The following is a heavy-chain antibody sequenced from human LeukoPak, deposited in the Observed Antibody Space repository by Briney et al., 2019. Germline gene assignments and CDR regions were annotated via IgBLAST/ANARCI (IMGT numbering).Heavy chain of an antibody. Sequence: GGSLRLSCAASGFTFSSYAMHWVRQAPGRGLEWVAFIQYDGSKKYYADSVKGQFTISRDNSKNTLYLQMNSLRAEDTAVYYCARENRAFDIWGQGTMVTVSS. D-gene: IGHD1/OR15-1a*01. CDR1: GFTFSSYA. CDR2: IQYDGSKK. CDR3: ARENRAFDI. J-gene: IGHJ3*02. V-gene: IGHV3-30*02.